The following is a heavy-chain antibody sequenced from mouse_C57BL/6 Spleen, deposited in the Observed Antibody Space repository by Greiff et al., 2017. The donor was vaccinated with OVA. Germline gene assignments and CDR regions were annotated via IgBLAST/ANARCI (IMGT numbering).Heavy chain of an antibody. J-gene: IGHJ1*03. CDR3: ARRGDGYFDV. CDR1: GYTFTSYW. Sequence: VQLQQPGAELVKPGASVKLSCKASGYTFTSYWMQWVKQRPGQGLEWIGEIDPSDSYTNYNQKFKGKATLTVDTSSSPAYMQLSSLTSADSAVXYRARRGDGYFDVWGTGTTVTVSS. CDR2: IDPSDSYT. D-gene: IGHD3-3*01. V-gene: IGHV1-50*01.